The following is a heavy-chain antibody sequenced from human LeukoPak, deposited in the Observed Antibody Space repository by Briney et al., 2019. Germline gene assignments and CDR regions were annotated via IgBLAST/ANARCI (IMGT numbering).Heavy chain of an antibody. Sequence: GASVKVSCKASGGTFSSYAISWVRQAPGQGLEWMGGIIPIFGTANYAQKFQGRVTITADESTSTAYMELSSLRSEDTAVYYCAREESMRGYFGFDYWGQGTLVTVSS. CDR3: AREESMRGYFGFDY. J-gene: IGHJ4*02. V-gene: IGHV1-69*13. CDR2: IIPIFGTA. CDR1: GGTFSSYA. D-gene: IGHD5-12*01.